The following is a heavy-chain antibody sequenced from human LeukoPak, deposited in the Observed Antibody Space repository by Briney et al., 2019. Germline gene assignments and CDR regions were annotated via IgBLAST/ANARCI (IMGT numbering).Heavy chain of an antibody. CDR3: ARGRDYASGAKYFDY. CDR1: GFTFSRNW. Sequence: GGSLRLSCEVSGFTFSRNWMHWVRQAPGKGLVWVSRISDDGSRTGYADSVKGRVTISRDNAKNTLYLQMNSLRVEDTAVYYCARGRDYASGAKYFDYWGQESLVTVS. J-gene: IGHJ4*02. CDR2: ISDDGSRT. D-gene: IGHD2-2*01. V-gene: IGHV3-74*01.